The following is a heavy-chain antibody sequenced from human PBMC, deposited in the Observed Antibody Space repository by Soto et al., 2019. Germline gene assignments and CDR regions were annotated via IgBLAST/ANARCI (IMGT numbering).Heavy chain of an antibody. J-gene: IGHJ5*01. CDR2: IHHAGGT. D-gene: IGHD3-10*01. V-gene: IGHV4-30-2*01. CDR3: ARRISTYCGLHWFDS. Sequence: QLLLQEAGSGLVKPSETLSLTCGVSGDSISSSGSSWNWIRQPPGKGLEWIGYIHHAGGTFYNPSLDSRVTLAGDRSKNQFSRRLTSVTAADTAVYYCARRISTYCGLHWFDSWGPGTRVTVSA. CDR1: GDSISSSGSS.